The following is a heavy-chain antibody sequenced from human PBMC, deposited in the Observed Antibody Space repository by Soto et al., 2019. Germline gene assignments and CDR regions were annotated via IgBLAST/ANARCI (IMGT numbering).Heavy chain of an antibody. CDR1: GITLSDQY. Sequence: EVQLVESGGGLVQPGGSLRLSCAGSGITLSDQYMDWVRQAPGKGLEWIGRTRNKANSYTTEYAPSVKGRFTISRDDSKNSLYLQMNSLTTEDKAMYYCARDWSHCSGGNCYSRFDYWGQGTLVTVFS. V-gene: IGHV3-72*01. CDR2: TRNKANSYTT. D-gene: IGHD2-15*01. J-gene: IGHJ4*02. CDR3: ARDWSHCSGGNCYSRFDY.